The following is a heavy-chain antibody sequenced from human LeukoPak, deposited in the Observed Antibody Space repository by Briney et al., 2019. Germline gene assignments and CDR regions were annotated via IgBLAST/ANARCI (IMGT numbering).Heavy chain of an antibody. V-gene: IGHV3-33*01. CDR1: GFTFSIYG. CDR2: IWFDGSNK. D-gene: IGHD3-10*01. CDR3: ARANYGSGSNYYYGLDV. J-gene: IGHJ6*02. Sequence: GGSLRLSCGGSGFTFSIYGMHWVRQAPGKGPEWVAVIWFDGSNKYYADSVKGRFTISRDNSKNTQYLQINSLRAEDTAVYYCARANYGSGSNYYYGLDVWGQGTTVTVSS.